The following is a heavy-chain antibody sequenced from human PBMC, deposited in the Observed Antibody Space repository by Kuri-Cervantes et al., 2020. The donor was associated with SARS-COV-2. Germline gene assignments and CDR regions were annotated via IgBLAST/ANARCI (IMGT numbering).Heavy chain of an antibody. CDR1: GFTFSSYG. D-gene: IGHD1-1*01. Sequence: GGSLRLSCAASGFTFSSYGIHWVRQAPGKGLQWVALIWYDGSNKYYADSVKGRFTISRDNAKNMLFLQMNSLRAEDTAVYYCVRDGDHWNFDYWGQGTLVTVSS. CDR3: VRDGDHWNFDY. J-gene: IGHJ4*02. V-gene: IGHV3-33*01. CDR2: IWYDGSNK.